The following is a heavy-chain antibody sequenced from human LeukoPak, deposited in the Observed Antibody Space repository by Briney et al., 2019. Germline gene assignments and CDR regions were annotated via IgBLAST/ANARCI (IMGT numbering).Heavy chain of an antibody. CDR1: GGSISSGSYY. V-gene: IGHV4-61*02. Sequence: SQTLSLTCTVSGGSISSGSYYWSWIRQPAGKGLEWIGRIYTSGSTNYNPSLKSRVTISVDTSKNQFSLKLSSVTAADTAVYYCARGSGLAAAGIGYWGQGTLVTVSS. CDR3: ARGSGLAAAGIGY. D-gene: IGHD6-13*01. J-gene: IGHJ4*02. CDR2: IYTSGST.